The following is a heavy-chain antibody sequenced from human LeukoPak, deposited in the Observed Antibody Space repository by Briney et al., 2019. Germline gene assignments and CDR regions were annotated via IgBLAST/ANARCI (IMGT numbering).Heavy chain of an antibody. Sequence: GASVKVSYKASGYTFTSYGISWVRQAPGQGLEWMGWISAYNGNTNYAQKLQGRVTMTTDTSTSTAYMELRSLRSDDTAVYYCARDYDILTGLPYYYYGMDVWGQGTTVTVSS. CDR1: GYTFTSYG. V-gene: IGHV1-18*01. CDR2: ISAYNGNT. CDR3: ARDYDILTGLPYYYYGMDV. D-gene: IGHD3-9*01. J-gene: IGHJ6*02.